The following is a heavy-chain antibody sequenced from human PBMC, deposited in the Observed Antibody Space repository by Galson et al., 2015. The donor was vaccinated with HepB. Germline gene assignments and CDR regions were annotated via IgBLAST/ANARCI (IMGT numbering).Heavy chain of an antibody. V-gene: IGHV4-39*07. Sequence: ETLSLTCTVSGGSISSSSYYWGWIRQPPGKGLEWIGSIYYSGSTYYNPSLKSRVTISVDTSKNQFSLKLSSVTAADTAVYYCARVWDYGSGGGDAFDIWGQGTMVTVSS. CDR2: IYYSGST. D-gene: IGHD3-10*01. CDR3: ARVWDYGSGGGDAFDI. J-gene: IGHJ3*02. CDR1: GGSISSSSYY.